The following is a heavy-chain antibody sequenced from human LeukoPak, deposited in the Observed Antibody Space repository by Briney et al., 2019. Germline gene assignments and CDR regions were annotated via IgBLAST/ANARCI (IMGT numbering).Heavy chain of an antibody. V-gene: IGHV3-23*01. CDR3: VKDMGLLPPNYFDY. Sequence: GGSLRLSCAASGFTFSDYYMSWIRQAPGKGLEWVSAISGSGGSTYYADSVKGRFTISRDNSKNTLYLQMNSLRAEDTAVYYCVKDMGLLPPNYFDYWGQGTLVTVSS. D-gene: IGHD3-22*01. CDR1: GFTFSDYY. CDR2: ISGSGGST. J-gene: IGHJ4*02.